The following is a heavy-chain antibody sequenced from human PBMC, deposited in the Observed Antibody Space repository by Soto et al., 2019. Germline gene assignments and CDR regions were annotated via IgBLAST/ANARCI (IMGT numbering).Heavy chain of an antibody. CDR3: GRMVYAMYGEYYYYMDV. CDR1: GDSVSSTSAA. D-gene: IGHD2-8*01. Sequence: SQTLSLTCAISGDSVSSTSAAWNWIRQSPSRGLEWLGRTFYRSKWYNDYEQSVKSRMTINADTSKNQFSLQLNSVTPEDTAVYSCGRMVYAMYGEYYYYMDVWGKGTTVTVSS. J-gene: IGHJ6*03. CDR2: TFYRSKWYN. V-gene: IGHV6-1*01.